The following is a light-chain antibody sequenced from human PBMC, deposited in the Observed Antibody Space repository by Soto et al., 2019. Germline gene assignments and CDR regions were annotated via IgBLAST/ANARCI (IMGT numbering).Light chain of an antibody. Sequence: EIVLTQSPATLSLSPGVRATLSCRASQSVSSYLAWYQQKPGQAPRLLIYDASNRATGIPARFSGSGSGTDFTLTISSLEPEDFAVYYCQQRSNWRFTFGPGTKVDIK. J-gene: IGKJ3*01. CDR2: DAS. CDR3: QQRSNWRFT. V-gene: IGKV3-11*01. CDR1: QSVSSY.